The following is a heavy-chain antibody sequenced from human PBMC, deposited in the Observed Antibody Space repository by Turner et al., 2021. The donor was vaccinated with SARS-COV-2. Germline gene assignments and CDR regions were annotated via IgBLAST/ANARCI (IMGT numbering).Heavy chain of an antibody. Sequence: QVQLLQSGAEVKKPGASVTVSCKASGYPFTSYGITRVRQAPGQGPEWMGWISAYNGNTNNAQKLQGKVTMTTDTSTNTADMELRSLRADDTAVYDCASMMYYYIDYWGQGTLVTVSS. CDR2: ISAYNGNT. D-gene: IGHD2-8*01. V-gene: IGHV1-18*01. J-gene: IGHJ4*02. CDR3: ASMMYYYIDY. CDR1: GYPFTSYG.